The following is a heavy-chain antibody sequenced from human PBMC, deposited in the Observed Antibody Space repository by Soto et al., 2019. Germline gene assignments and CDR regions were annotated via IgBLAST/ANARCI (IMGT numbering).Heavy chain of an antibody. CDR3: ARDFGGILRFGES. CDR2: IPSSTSYI. V-gene: IGHV3-21*01. CDR1: GFTFSTYN. J-gene: IGHJ5*02. Sequence: DVQLVESGGGLVKPGGSLRLSCAASGFTFSTYNMNWVRQAPGKGLEWVSSIPSSTSYIFYADSVKSRFTISRDNAKNSLYRQMNSLRAEDTAVYYCARDFGGILRFGESWGQGTLVTVSS. D-gene: IGHD3-10*01.